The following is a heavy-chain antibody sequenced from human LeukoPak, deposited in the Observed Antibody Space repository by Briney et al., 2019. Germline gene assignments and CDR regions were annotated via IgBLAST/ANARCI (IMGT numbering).Heavy chain of an antibody. D-gene: IGHD3-3*01. V-gene: IGHV4-59*01. J-gene: IGHJ6*02. Sequence: PSETLSLTCTVSGGSISSYYWSWIRQPPGKGLEWIGYIYYSGSTNYNPSLKSRVTISVDTSKNQFSLKLSSVTAADTAAYYCARSPLMYYDFWSGYSYGMDVWGQGTTVTVSS. CDR2: IYYSGST. CDR1: GGSISSYY. CDR3: ARSPLMYYDFWSGYSYGMDV.